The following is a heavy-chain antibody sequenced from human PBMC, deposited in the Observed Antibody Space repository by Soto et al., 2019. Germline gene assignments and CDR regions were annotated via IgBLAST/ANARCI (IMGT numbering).Heavy chain of an antibody. J-gene: IGHJ4*02. V-gene: IGHV4-30-2*01. CDR1: GGSISSGGYS. D-gene: IGHD3-10*01. CDR2: MYHSGST. Sequence: PSETLSLTCAVSGGSISSGGYSWSWIRQPPGKGLEWIGYMYHSGSTYYNPSLKSRVTISIDRSKNQFSLKLSSVTAADTAVYFCANDGRELLFYYWGQGTLVPVSS. CDR3: ANDGRELLFYY.